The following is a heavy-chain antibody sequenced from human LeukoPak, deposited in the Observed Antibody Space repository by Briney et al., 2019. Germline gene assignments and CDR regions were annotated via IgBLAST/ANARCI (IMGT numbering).Heavy chain of an antibody. J-gene: IGHJ3*02. CDR1: GGSMSSHY. CDR2: VYTSGNT. Sequence: SETLSLTCTVSGGSMSSHYWSWIRQPAGKGLEWIGRVYTSGNTNYNPSLKSRVTMSVDTSKNQFSLKLSSVTAADTAVYYCANMGATDYGQDWDASDIWGQGTMVTVSS. V-gene: IGHV4-4*07. CDR3: ANMGATDYGQDWDASDI. D-gene: IGHD4/OR15-4a*01.